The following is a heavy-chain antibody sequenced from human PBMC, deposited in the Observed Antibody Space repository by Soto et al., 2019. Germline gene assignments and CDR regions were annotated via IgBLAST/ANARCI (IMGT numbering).Heavy chain of an antibody. Sequence: GSLRLSCAASGFNVSNNYMTWLGQAPGKGLEWVSVIYTGGSTYYAASVKGRSSISRDSSKNMVFLHMNSLRVEDTAVYYCARATRYFGSFDSWGQGILVTVSS. J-gene: IGHJ4*03. CDR2: IYTGGST. CDR3: ARATRYFGSFDS. V-gene: IGHV3-53*01. D-gene: IGHD1-1*01. CDR1: GFNVSNNY.